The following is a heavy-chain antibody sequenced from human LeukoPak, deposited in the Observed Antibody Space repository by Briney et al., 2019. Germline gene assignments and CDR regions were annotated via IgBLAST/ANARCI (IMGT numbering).Heavy chain of an antibody. Sequence: PGGSLRLSCAASGFTFSNYAISWVRLTPGKSLRWVSAVGASGGDTYYAESVRGRFTISRDNFKNTLYLQMNSLRAEDTAVYYCARDWAPDYWGQGTLVTVSS. J-gene: IGHJ4*02. D-gene: IGHD3-16*01. CDR1: GFTFSNYA. V-gene: IGHV3-23*01. CDR2: VGASGGDT. CDR3: ARDWAPDY.